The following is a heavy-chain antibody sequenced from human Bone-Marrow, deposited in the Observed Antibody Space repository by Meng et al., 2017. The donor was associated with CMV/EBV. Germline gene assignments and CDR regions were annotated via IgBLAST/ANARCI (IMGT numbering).Heavy chain of an antibody. V-gene: IGHV4-31*03. CDR3: ASSPYYDFWSGYLELRD. CDR2: IYYSGST. D-gene: IGHD3-3*01. Sequence: LRLSCTVSGGSISSGGYYWSWIRQHPGKGLEWIGYIYYSGSTYCNPSLKSRVTISVDTSKNQFSLKLSSVTAADTAVYYCASSPYYDFWSGYLELRDWGQGTLVTVSS. J-gene: IGHJ4*02. CDR1: GGSISSGGYY.